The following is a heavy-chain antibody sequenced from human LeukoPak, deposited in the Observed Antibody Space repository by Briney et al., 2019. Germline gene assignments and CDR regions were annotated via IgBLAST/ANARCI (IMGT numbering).Heavy chain of an antibody. CDR2: ISYDGRNI. J-gene: IGHJ6*03. V-gene: IGHV3-30*04. D-gene: IGHD2/OR15-2a*01. Sequence: RGSLRLSCAASGFIFKSYAMHWVRQAPGKGLEWLAVISYDGRNIDYAASVKGRFTISRDNSEKTVYLQMNNVRADDTAVYLCAKGVLSYYYMDVWGAGTTVIVSS. CDR3: AKGVLSYYYMDV. CDR1: GFIFKSYA.